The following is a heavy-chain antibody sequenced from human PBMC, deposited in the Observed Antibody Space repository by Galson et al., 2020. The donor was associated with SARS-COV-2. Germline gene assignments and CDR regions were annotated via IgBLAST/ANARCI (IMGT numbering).Heavy chain of an antibody. J-gene: IGHJ4*02. Sequence: TGGSLRLSCAASGFTFSNAWMSWVRQAPGKGLEWVGRIKSETDGETTDYAAPVKGRFTISRHDSKNTLYLQMNSLKTDDTAVYYCTTGEYYDLWSGPTGYFDYWGQGTLVTVSS. D-gene: IGHD3-3*01. CDR1: GFTFSNAW. V-gene: IGHV3-15*01. CDR3: TTGEYYDLWSGPTGYFDY. CDR2: IKSETDGETT.